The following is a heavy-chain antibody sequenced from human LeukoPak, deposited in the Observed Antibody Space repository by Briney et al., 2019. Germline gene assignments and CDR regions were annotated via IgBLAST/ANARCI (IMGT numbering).Heavy chain of an antibody. CDR3: ARSPSWYVFDY. Sequence: GESLKISCKGSGYSFTGYWIGWVRQMPGKGLEWMGIIYPGDSDTRYSPSFQGRVTISADKSVSTAYLQWSSLKASDTAMYYCARSPSWYVFDYWGQGTLVTVSS. V-gene: IGHV5-51*01. J-gene: IGHJ4*02. CDR2: IYPGDSDT. D-gene: IGHD6-13*01. CDR1: GYSFTGYW.